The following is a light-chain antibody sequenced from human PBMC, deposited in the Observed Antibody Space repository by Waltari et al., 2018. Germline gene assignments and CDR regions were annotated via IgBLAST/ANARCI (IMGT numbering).Light chain of an antibody. Sequence: QSALTQPASVSGSPGQSITISCTGTNSDVGAFKHVSWYQQLPVRAPKVMIFDVINRPSGVSNRCSGSKSGNTASLTISGLQAEDEADYYCKSYTSGLTYVFGTGTKVTVL. J-gene: IGLJ1*01. CDR3: KSYTSGLTYV. CDR2: DVI. CDR1: NSDVGAFKH. V-gene: IGLV2-14*03.